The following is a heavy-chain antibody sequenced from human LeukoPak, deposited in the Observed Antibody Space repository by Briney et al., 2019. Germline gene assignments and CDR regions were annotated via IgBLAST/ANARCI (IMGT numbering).Heavy chain of an antibody. CDR2: IYTSGST. V-gene: IGHV4-4*09. CDR3: AGSGTYYYGSGSFFDC. CDR1: GGSISSYY. Sequence: PSETLSLTCTVSGGSISSYYWSWIRQPPGKGLEWIGYIYTSGSTNYNPSLKSRVTISVDTSKNQFSLKLSSVTAADTAVYYCAGSGTYYYGSGSFFDCWGQGTLVTVSS. D-gene: IGHD3-10*01. J-gene: IGHJ4*02.